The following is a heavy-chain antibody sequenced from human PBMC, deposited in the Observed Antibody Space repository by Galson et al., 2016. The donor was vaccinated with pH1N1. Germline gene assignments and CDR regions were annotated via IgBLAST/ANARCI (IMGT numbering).Heavy chain of an antibody. J-gene: IGHJ6*02. CDR1: GYTFTSYG. V-gene: IGHV1-18*04. Sequence: SVKVSCKASGYTFTSYGISWVRQAPGQGLEWMGWISVYNGNTNYAQKLQGRVTMTTDTSTSTAYMELRSLRSDDTAVYYCARDGESMRGSYFNYYYYGMDVWGQGTTVTVSS. CDR2: ISVYNGNT. D-gene: IGHD1-26*01. CDR3: ARDGESMRGSYFNYYYYGMDV.